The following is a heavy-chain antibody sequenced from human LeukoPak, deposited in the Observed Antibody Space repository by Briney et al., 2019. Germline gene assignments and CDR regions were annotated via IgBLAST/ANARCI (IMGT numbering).Heavy chain of an antibody. J-gene: IGHJ4*02. D-gene: IGHD1-26*01. CDR1: GFTFSGSA. CDR2: IRSKANSYAT. CDR3: ARKTQGTYYPLGY. Sequence: PGGSLKLSCAASGFTFSGSAMHWVRQASGKGLEWVGRIRSKANSYATAYAASVKGRFTISRDDSKNTAYLQMNSLKTEDTAVYYCARKTQGTYYPLGYWGQGTLVTVSS. V-gene: IGHV3-73*01.